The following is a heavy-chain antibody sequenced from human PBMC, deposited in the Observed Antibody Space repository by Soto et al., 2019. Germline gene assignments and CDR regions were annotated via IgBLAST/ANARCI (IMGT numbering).Heavy chain of an antibody. D-gene: IGHD5-12*01. Sequence: QVQLVQSGAEVKKPGASVKVSCKASGYTFTSYGISWVRQAPGQGLEWMGWISAYNGNTNYAQKLQGRVTMTTDTSTSTAYMELRSLRSYDTAVDYCARIFRGYSGYDWGYYWGQGTLVTVSS. CDR2: ISAYNGNT. CDR1: GYTFTSYG. CDR3: ARIFRGYSGYDWGYY. J-gene: IGHJ4*02. V-gene: IGHV1-18*01.